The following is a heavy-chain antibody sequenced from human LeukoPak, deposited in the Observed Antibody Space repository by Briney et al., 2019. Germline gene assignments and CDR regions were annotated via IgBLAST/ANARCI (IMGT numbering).Heavy chain of an antibody. V-gene: IGHV3-23*01. CDR2: ISGSGGST. D-gene: IGHD5-18*01. Sequence: GGSLRLSCAASGFTFSSYAMSWVRQAPGKGLEWVSAISGSGGSTYYADSVKGRFTISRDNAKNSLYLQMNSLRAEDTAVYYCARDLPDSYGYLRADYWGQGTLVTVSS. CDR3: ARDLPDSYGYLRADY. CDR1: GFTFSSYA. J-gene: IGHJ4*02.